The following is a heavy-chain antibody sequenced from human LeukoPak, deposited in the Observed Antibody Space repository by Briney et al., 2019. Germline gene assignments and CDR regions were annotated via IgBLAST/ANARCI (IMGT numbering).Heavy chain of an antibody. V-gene: IGHV1-24*01. CDR3: ATAITMIVVHQFDY. J-gene: IGHJ4*02. CDR2: FDPEDGGT. Sequence: ASVKVSCKVSGYTLAELSMHWVRQAPGKGLEWMGGFDPEDGGTIYAQKFQGRVTMTEDTSTDTAYMELSSLRSEDTAVYYCATAITMIVVHQFDYWGQGTLVTVSS. D-gene: IGHD3-22*01. CDR1: GYTLAELS.